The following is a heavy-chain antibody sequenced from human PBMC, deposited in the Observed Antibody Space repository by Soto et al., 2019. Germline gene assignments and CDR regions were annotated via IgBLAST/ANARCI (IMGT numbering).Heavy chain of an antibody. V-gene: IGHV1-18*01. CDR1: GYTFTSYG. J-gene: IGHJ6*03. CDR2: ISAYNGNT. CDR3: ARAVKGISHYYYYMDV. Sequence: ASVKVSCKASGYTFTSYGISWVRQAPGQGLEWMGWISAYNGNTNYAQKLQGRVTMTTDTSTSTAYMELRSLRSDDTAVYYCARAVKGISHYYYYMDVWGKGTTVTVSS.